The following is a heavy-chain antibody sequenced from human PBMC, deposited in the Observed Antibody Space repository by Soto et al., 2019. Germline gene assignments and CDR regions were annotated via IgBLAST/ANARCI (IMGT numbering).Heavy chain of an antibody. J-gene: IGHJ1*01. CDR3: ARGGQSSSWPASTYFQH. CDR1: GGSFSGYY. D-gene: IGHD6-13*01. Sequence: SETLSLTCAVYGGSFSGYYWTWIRQPPGKGLEWIGEINHSGSTNYNPSLKSRVTISVDTSKNQFSLKLSSVTAADTAVYYCARGGQSSSWPASTYFQHCGQGTLVTVSS. CDR2: INHSGST. V-gene: IGHV4-34*01.